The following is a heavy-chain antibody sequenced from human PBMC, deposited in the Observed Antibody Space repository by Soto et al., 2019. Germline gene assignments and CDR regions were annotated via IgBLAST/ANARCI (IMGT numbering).Heavy chain of an antibody. Sequence: PGWSLRLSCAASGFTFSDYYMSWIRQAPGKGLEWVSYISSSGSTIYYADSVKGRFTISRDNAKNSLYLQMNSLRAEDTAVYYCANNKVAATLEYWGQGTPVTVSS. D-gene: IGHD1-26*01. V-gene: IGHV3-11*04. CDR3: ANNKVAATLEY. J-gene: IGHJ4*02. CDR1: GFTFSDYY. CDR2: ISSSGSTI.